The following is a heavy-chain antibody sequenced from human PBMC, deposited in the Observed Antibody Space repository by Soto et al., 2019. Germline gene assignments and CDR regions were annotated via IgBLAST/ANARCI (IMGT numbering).Heavy chain of an antibody. Sequence: EVQLVETGGDLIQPGGSLRLSCAASGFTVSSDSMTWVRQAPGKGLEWISIIYSDNNTDYADSVKGRFSISRDTSKNILYLQMNSLRAEDTAEYYCARHYSAMGVWGQGTTVTVFS. CDR2: IYSDNNT. V-gene: IGHV3-53*02. CDR3: ARHYSAMGV. CDR1: GFTVSSDS. J-gene: IGHJ6*02.